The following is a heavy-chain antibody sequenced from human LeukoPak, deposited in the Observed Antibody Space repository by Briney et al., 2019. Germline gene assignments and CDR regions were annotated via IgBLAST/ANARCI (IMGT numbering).Heavy chain of an antibody. CDR1: GGSISSGSYY. D-gene: IGHD3-3*01. CDR2: IYTSGST. CDR3: ARSRDFWSGYYTFDY. V-gene: IGHV4-61*02. Sequence: SETLSLTCTVSGGSISSGSYYWSWIRQPAGKGLEWIGRIYTSGSTNYNPSLKSRVTISVDTSKNQFSLKLSSVTAADTAAYYCARSRDFWSGYYTFDYWGQGTLVTVSS. J-gene: IGHJ4*02.